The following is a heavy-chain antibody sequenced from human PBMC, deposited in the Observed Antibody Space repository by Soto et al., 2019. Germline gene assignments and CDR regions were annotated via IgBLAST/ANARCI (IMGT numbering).Heavy chain of an antibody. Sequence: SETLSLTCSVSGGSISSNYWSWIRQPPGKGLEWIGYIYYSGNTNYNPSLKSRVTISVDTSRNQFSLKLNSVTAADTAVYYCARTTAAIHLNYWSQGTLVTVSS. J-gene: IGHJ4*02. CDR2: IYYSGNT. CDR3: ARTTAAIHLNY. V-gene: IGHV4-59*12. CDR1: GGSISSNY. D-gene: IGHD2-21*02.